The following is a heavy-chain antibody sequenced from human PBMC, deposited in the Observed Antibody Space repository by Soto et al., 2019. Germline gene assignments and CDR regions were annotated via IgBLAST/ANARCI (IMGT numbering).Heavy chain of an antibody. CDR1: GFTFDDYA. CDR3: AKDAGYSSPIGQLSYFDY. CDR2: ISWNSGSI. J-gene: IGHJ4*02. V-gene: IGHV3-9*01. D-gene: IGHD6-13*01. Sequence: GGSLRLSCAASGFTFDDYAMHWVRQAPGKGLEWVSGISWNSGSIGYADSVKGRFTISRDNAKNSLYLQMNSLRAEDTALYYCAKDAGYSSPIGQLSYFDYWGQGTLVTVSS.